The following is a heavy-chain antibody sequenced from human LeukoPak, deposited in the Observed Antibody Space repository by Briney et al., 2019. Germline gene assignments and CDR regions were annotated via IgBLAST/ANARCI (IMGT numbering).Heavy chain of an antibody. CDR2: IRSKAYGGTT. D-gene: IGHD6-19*01. CDR1: GFTFGDYA. J-gene: IGHJ4*02. CDR3: TRAKQWLVRFIYDY. V-gene: IGHV3-49*03. Sequence: QTGGSLRLSCTASGFTFGDYAMSWFRQAPGKGLEWVGFIRSKAYGGTTEYAASVKGRFTISRDDSKSIAYLQMNSLKTEDTAVYYCTRAKQWLVRFIYDYWGQGTLVTVSS.